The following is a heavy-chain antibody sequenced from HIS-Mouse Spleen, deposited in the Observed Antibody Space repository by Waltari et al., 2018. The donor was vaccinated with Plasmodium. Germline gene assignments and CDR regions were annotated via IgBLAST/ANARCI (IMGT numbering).Heavy chain of an antibody. CDR1: GGSIRSSSYY. CDR2: IYYSGST. CDR3: ARRGGSYYYFDY. Sequence: QLQLQESGPGLVKPSETLSLTCTVSGGSIRSSSYYWGWIRQPPGKGLEWIGSIYYSGSTYYNPSLKSRVTISVDTSKNQFSLKLSSVTAADTAVYYCARRGGSYYYFDYWGQGTLVTVSS. V-gene: IGHV4-39*01. J-gene: IGHJ4*02. D-gene: IGHD1-26*01.